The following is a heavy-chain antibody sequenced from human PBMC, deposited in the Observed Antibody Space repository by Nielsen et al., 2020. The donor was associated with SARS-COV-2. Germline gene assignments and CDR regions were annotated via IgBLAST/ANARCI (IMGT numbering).Heavy chain of an antibody. D-gene: IGHD4-11*01. Sequence: GESLKISCAASGFTFSSYAMSWVRQAPGKGLEWVSAISGSGGSTYYADSVKGRFTISRDNAKNTLYLQMNSLRAEDTAVYYCARDRVTIGFLLNYYYYGMDVWGQGTTVTVSS. CDR2: ISGSGGST. J-gene: IGHJ6*02. CDR3: ARDRVTIGFLLNYYYYGMDV. CDR1: GFTFSSYA. V-gene: IGHV3-23*01.